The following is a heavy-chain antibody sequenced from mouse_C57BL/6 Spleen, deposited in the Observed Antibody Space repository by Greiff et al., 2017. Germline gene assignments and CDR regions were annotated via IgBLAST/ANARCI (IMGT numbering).Heavy chain of an antibody. Sequence: VKLQQPGAELVKPGASVKMSCKASGYTFTSYWITWVKQRPGQGLEWIGDIYPGSGSTNYNEKFKSKATLTVDTSSSTAYMQLSSLTSEDSAVYYCAHYDYDGGYFDVWGTGTTVTVSS. CDR1: GYTFTSYW. J-gene: IGHJ1*03. CDR3: AHYDYDGGYFDV. CDR2: IYPGSGST. D-gene: IGHD2-4*01. V-gene: IGHV1-55*01.